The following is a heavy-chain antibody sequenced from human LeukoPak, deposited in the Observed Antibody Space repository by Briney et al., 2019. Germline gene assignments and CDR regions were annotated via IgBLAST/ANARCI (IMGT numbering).Heavy chain of an antibody. D-gene: IGHD1-14*01. CDR3: AREALKNRWWFDP. V-gene: IGHV1-69*01. CDR2: IIPIFGTA. CDR1: GGTFSSYA. J-gene: IGHJ5*02. Sequence: GASVKVSCKASGGTFSSYAISWVRQAPGQGLEWMGGIIPIFGTANYAQKFQGRVTITADESTSTAYMELSSLRSENTAVYYCAREALKNRWWFDPWGQGTLVTVSS.